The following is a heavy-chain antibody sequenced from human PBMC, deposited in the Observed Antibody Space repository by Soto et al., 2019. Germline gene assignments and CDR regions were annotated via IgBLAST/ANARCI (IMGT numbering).Heavy chain of an antibody. D-gene: IGHD6-25*01. J-gene: IGHJ4*02. CDR2: IKTVTDGGTT. CDR3: MTHAVIYSRGH. Sequence: PWGSLRLSCAASGSTFSNDWMNWVRQAPGKGLEWVARIKTVTDGGTTDYAAPVKGRFFISRDDSKSTLYLQMNSLKTEDTAIYYCMTHAVIYSRGHWGQGTLVTVSS. CDR1: GSTFSNDW. V-gene: IGHV3-15*01.